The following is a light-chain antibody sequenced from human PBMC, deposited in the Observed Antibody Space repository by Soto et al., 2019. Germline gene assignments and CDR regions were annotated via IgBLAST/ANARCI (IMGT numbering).Light chain of an antibody. Sequence: QSVLTQPPSASGTPGQRVTISCSGSSSNIGSNTVNWYQHLPGTAPKLGIYSNNQLPSGVPARFSGSKSSTSSSLAISGLQSEDEADYDCAAWDDSLNGYGFGTGTKLTVL. J-gene: IGLJ1*01. V-gene: IGLV1-44*01. CDR2: SNN. CDR1: SSNIGSNT. CDR3: AAWDDSLNGYG.